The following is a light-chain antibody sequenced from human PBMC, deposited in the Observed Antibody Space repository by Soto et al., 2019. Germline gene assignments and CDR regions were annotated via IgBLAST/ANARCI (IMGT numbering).Light chain of an antibody. CDR3: SSYTSRSPLVL. CDR2: EVN. V-gene: IGLV2-14*01. CDR1: TSDVGGYDY. Sequence: QSALTQPASVSGSPGQSITISCTGSTSDVGGYDYVSWYQQHPGKAPKVMIYEVNNRPSGVSNRFSGSKSGNTASLTISGLQAEDEADYYCSSYTSRSPLVLFGGGTKVTVL. J-gene: IGLJ2*01.